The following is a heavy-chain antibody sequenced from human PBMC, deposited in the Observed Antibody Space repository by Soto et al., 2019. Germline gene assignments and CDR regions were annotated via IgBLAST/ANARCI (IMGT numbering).Heavy chain of an antibody. CDR3: ARDRVVAAAGIGGFDY. J-gene: IGHJ4*02. CDR1: GFTFSSYG. D-gene: IGHD6-13*01. V-gene: IGHV3-33*01. CDR2: IWYDGSNK. Sequence: GGSLRLSCAASGFTFSSYGMHWVRQAPGKGLEWVAVIWYDGSNKYYADSVKGRFTISRDNSKNTLYLQMNSLRAEDTAVYYCARDRVVAAAGIGGFDYWGQGTLVTVSS.